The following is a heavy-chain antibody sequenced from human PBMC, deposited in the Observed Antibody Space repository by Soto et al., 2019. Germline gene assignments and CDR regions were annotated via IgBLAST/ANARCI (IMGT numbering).Heavy chain of an antibody. CDR1: GFTFSSYA. V-gene: IGHV3-23*01. CDR3: AKSRAGYYDAFDI. J-gene: IGHJ3*02. Sequence: EVQLLESGGGLVQPGGSLRLSSAASGFTFSSYALTWVRQAPGKGLEWVSTISGRGGSTYYADSVKGRFTISRDNSKNTLYLQRNSLRAEDTAVYYCAKSRAGYYDAFDIWGQGTMVTVSS. CDR2: ISGRGGST. D-gene: IGHD2-15*01.